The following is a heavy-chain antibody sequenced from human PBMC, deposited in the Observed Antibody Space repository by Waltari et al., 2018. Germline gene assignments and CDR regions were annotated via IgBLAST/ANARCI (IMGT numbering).Heavy chain of an antibody. D-gene: IGHD5-12*01. J-gene: IGHJ4*02. CDR1: GGSISRRSYY. V-gene: IGHV4-39*01. Sequence: QLQLQESGPGLVMASETLSLTCTVSGGSISRRSYYWGWIRQPPGKGLEWIGDIYYSGNTYYNPSLKSRFTRSVDTSKHQFSLNLRSETAADTAVYYCARHSGSPPAVPFDDWGQGILVTVSS. CDR3: ARHSGSPPAVPFDD. CDR2: IYYSGNT.